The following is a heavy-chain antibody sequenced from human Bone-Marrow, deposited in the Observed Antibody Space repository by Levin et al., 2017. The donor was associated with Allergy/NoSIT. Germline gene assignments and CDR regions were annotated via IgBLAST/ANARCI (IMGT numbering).Heavy chain of an antibody. J-gene: IGHJ2*01. CDR3: ARAGAHDYADWFFDL. CDR2: ISWNRNVI. V-gene: IGHV3-9*01. Sequence: GGSLRLSCEASGFIFDDYAMHWVRQAPGKGLEWVSGISWNRNVIGYAESVKGRFTISRDNARTSLYLQMNSLRAEDTAVYYCARAGAHDYADWFFDLWGGGALVTVSS. D-gene: IGHD4-17*01. CDR1: GFIFDDYA.